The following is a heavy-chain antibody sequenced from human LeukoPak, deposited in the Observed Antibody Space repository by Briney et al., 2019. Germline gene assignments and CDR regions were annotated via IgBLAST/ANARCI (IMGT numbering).Heavy chain of an antibody. V-gene: IGHV1-46*01. CDR1: GYSFTTYY. D-gene: IGHD2-15*01. J-gene: IGHJ4*02. Sequence: TSVKASCKASGYSFTTYYMLWVRQAPGHRLKWVVIINHSGGSISYAQKFQRRVTMTRDTSTSTVHMELSSLRSEDTAVYYCARQGGSKPPNYFDFWGQGTLVTVSS. CDR3: ARQGGSKPPNYFDF. CDR2: INHSGGSI.